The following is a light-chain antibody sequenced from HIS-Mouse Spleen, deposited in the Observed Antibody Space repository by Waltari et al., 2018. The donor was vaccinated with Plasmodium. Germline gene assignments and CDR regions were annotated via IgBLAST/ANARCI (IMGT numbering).Light chain of an antibody. Sequence: QSALTPPRSVSGSPGQSVPISCTGTSRDVGGYNYFSWYQQHPGNAPKLMIYDVSKRPSGVPDRFSGSKSGNTASLTISGLQAEDEADYYCCSYAGSYTYVFGTGIKVTVL. J-gene: IGLJ1*01. CDR1: SRDVGGYNY. CDR3: CSYAGSYTYV. CDR2: DVS. V-gene: IGLV2-11*01.